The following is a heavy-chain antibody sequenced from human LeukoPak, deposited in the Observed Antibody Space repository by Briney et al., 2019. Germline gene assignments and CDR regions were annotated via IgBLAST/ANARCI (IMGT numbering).Heavy chain of an antibody. CDR3: ARFWYGSGSYRVFDY. CDR1: GFYFSSYW. J-gene: IGHJ4*02. CDR2: IKQDGSEK. D-gene: IGHD3-10*01. V-gene: IGHV3-7*04. Sequence: ETGGSLRLSCAASGFYFSSYWMSWVRQAPGKGLEWVANIKQDGSEKYYVDSVKGRFTISRDNTKNSLYLQMNSLRAEDTAVYYCARFWYGSGSYRVFDYWGQGTLWTVSS.